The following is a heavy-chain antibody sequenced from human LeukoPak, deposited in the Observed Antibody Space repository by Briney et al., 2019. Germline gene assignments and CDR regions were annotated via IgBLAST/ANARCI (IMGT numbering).Heavy chain of an antibody. CDR3: ASEYTY. D-gene: IGHD1-1*01. CDR1: GFTFISYT. V-gene: IGHV3-48*01. J-gene: IGHJ4*02. CDR2: ITSSSGTI. Sequence: GVSLRLSCAASGFTFISYTMNLVRQAPGNGLDGVSYITSSSGTIYYADSVKGRFNISRDNAKNSLYLQINRLRAEETAVYYCASEYTYWGQGTLVTDSS.